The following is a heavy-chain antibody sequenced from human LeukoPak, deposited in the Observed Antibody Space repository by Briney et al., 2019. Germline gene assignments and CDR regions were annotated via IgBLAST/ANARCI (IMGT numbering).Heavy chain of an antibody. CDR2: INTNTGNP. CDR1: GYTFISYT. V-gene: IGHV7-4-1*02. Sequence: APVKVSCKASGYTFISYTMNWVRQAPGQGLEWMGWINTNTGNPTYAQGSTGRFVLSLDTSVSTAYLQISSLKAEDTAVYYCARVDQLWSPNFDYWGQGTLVTVSS. CDR3: ARVDQLWSPNFDY. D-gene: IGHD5-18*01. J-gene: IGHJ4*02.